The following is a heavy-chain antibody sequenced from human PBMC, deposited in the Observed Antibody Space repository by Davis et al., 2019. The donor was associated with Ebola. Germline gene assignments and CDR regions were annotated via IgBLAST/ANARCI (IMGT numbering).Heavy chain of an antibody. J-gene: IGHJ4*02. D-gene: IGHD2-21*01. CDR3: ARGRGHYEYSGGDY. V-gene: IGHV1-2*02. CDR2: INPNSGGT. CDR1: GYTFTSYA. Sequence: ASVKVSCKASGYTFTSYAMHWVRQAPGQGLEWMGWINPNSGGTNYAQKFQGRVTMTRDTSISTAYMELSRLRSEDTAVYYCARGRGHYEYSGGDYWGQGTLVTVSS.